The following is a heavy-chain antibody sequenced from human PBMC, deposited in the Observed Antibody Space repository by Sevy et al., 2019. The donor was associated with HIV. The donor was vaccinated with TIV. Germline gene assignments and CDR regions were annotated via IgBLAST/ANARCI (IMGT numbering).Heavy chain of an antibody. CDR2: IKQDGSER. D-gene: IGHD6-19*01. CDR1: GFTFSRSW. V-gene: IGHV3-7*01. J-gene: IGHJ4*02. Sequence: GGSLRLSCEVSGFTFSRSWMSWVRQAPGKGLEWVANIKQDGSERYYVGSLKGRFTISRDNAENSLFLQMNSLRVEDTAVYYCAREGGWDYDYWGQGTLVTVSS. CDR3: AREGGWDYDY.